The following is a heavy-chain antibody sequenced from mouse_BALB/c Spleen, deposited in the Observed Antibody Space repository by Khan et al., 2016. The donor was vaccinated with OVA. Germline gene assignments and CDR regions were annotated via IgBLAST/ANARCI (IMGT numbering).Heavy chain of an antibody. CDR1: GYLITSGCY. CDR2: ISYDGNN. Sequence: EVQLQESGPGLVKPSQSLSLTCSVTGYLITSGCYWNWIRQFPGNKLEWMGHISYDGNNNYNPSLRNRISITRATSKNQFFLRLNSVTTEDTATYYCARDEGYYYGDYFDYWGQGTTLTVSS. D-gene: IGHD1-1*01. CDR3: ARDEGYYYGDYFDY. J-gene: IGHJ2*01. V-gene: IGHV3-6*02.